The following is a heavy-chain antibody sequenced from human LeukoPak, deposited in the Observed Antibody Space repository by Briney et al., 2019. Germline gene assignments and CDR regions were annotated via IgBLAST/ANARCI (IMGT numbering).Heavy chain of an antibody. CDR3: AAPCGPGAFDI. CDR2: IIPILGIA. V-gene: IGHV1-69*04. J-gene: IGHJ3*02. Sequence: APVKVSCTASGCTFSSYAISWVRQAPGQGLEWMGRIIPILGIANYAQKFQGRVTITADKSTSTAYMELSSLRSEDTAVYYCAAPCGPGAFDIWGQGTMVTVSS. CDR1: GCTFSSYA.